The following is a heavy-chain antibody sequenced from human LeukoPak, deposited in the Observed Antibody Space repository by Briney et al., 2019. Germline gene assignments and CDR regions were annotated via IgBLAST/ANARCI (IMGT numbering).Heavy chain of an antibody. CDR3: ARGARAGYNLEPFDY. Sequence: KPSETLSLTCTVSGGSISGSSYYWGWIRQPPGKGLEWIGSIYYSGSTYYNPSLKSRVTISVDTSKNQFSLKLSSVTAADTAVYYCARGARAGYNLEPFDYWGQGTLVTVSS. CDR2: IYYSGST. D-gene: IGHD5-24*01. J-gene: IGHJ4*02. V-gene: IGHV4-39*01. CDR1: GGSISGSSYY.